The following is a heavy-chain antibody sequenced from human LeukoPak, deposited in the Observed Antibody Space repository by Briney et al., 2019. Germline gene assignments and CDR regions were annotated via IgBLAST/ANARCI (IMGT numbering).Heavy chain of an antibody. Sequence: GGSLRLSCAASGFTFSSYWMHWVRQAPGRGLVWVSRISPDGNSIMYTDSVKGRFTISRDNAKNTLYLQMNSQRAEDTALYYCARGIRDYWGQGTLVTVSS. J-gene: IGHJ4*02. D-gene: IGHD5-18*01. CDR3: ARGIRDY. CDR1: GFTFSSYW. V-gene: IGHV3-74*03. CDR2: ISPDGNSI.